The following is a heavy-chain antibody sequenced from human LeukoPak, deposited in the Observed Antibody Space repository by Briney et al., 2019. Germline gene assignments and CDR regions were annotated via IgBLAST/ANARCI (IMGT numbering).Heavy chain of an antibody. CDR2: IIPIFGTA. Sequence: ASVKVSCKASGGTFSSYAISWVRQAPGQGLEWMGGIIPIFGTANYAQKFQGRVTITADKSTSTAYMELSSLRSEDTAVYYCASYYYDSSAGGGYWGQGTLVTVSS. J-gene: IGHJ4*02. CDR1: GGTFSSYA. V-gene: IGHV1-69*06. CDR3: ASYYYDSSAGGGY. D-gene: IGHD3-22*01.